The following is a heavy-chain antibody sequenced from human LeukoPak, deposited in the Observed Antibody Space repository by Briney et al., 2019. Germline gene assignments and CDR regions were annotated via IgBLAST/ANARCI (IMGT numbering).Heavy chain of an antibody. CDR2: IYYSGST. J-gene: IGHJ6*02. CDR3: ARAYDPGFYGMDV. CDR1: GGSISSYY. Sequence: SETLSLTCTVSGGSISSYYWSWIRQPPGKGLEWIGYIYYSGSTNYNPSLKSRVTISVDTSKNQFSLKLSSVTAADTAVYYCARAYDPGFYGMDVWGQGTTVTVSS. D-gene: IGHD3-3*01. V-gene: IGHV4-59*01.